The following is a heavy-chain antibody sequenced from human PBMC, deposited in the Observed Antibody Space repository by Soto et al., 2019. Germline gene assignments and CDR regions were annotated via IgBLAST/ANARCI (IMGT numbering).Heavy chain of an antibody. CDR2: IVVGSGNT. V-gene: IGHV1-58*01. J-gene: IGHJ3*02. D-gene: IGHD2-2*01. Sequence: SVKVSCKASGFTFTSSAVQWLRQAGGQRLEWIGWIVVGSGNTNYAQKFQERVTITRDMSTSTAYMELSSLRSEDTAVYYCAAVPRHCSSTSCYDMAFDIWGQGTMVTVSS. CDR1: GFTFTSSA. CDR3: AAVPRHCSSTSCYDMAFDI.